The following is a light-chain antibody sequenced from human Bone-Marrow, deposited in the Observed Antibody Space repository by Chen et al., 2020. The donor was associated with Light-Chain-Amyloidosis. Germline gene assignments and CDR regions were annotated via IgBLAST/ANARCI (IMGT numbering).Light chain of an antibody. J-gene: IGLJ2*01. CDR3: QSADSSGTYEVI. Sequence: SYELTQPPSVSVSPGQTARITCSGDDLPTKYAYWYQQQPGQAPVLVIHRETERPSGISERFSVPSEGTTATLTISGVQAEDEADYHCQSADSSGTYEVIFGGGTKLTVL. CDR1: DLPTKY. V-gene: IGLV3-25*03. CDR2: RET.